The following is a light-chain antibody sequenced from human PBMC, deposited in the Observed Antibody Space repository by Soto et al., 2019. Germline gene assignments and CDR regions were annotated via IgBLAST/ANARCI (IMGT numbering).Light chain of an antibody. V-gene: IGLV2-14*01. CDR1: SSDVGTYNY. J-gene: IGLJ3*02. Sequence: QSALTQPASVSGSPGQSITISCTGTSSDVGTYNYVSWYQHRPGKAPKLTIYDVSYRPSGVSNRFSGSKSANTASLTISGLQAEDEADYYCSSYTTSNTQAFGGGTKVTVL. CDR3: SSYTTSNTQA. CDR2: DVS.